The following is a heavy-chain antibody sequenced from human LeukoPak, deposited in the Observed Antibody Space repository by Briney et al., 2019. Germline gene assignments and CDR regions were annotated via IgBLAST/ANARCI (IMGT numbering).Heavy chain of an antibody. CDR3: ARGPTISETGYFAY. D-gene: IGHD1-1*01. Sequence: PSETLSLTCAVYGGSFSSYYWSWIRQSPGKGLEWIAEINHRGDTNYNPSVKSRVTISVDTSKNQFSLKVTSLTAADTAVYYSARGPTISETGYFAYWGQGTLVTVSS. CDR2: INHRGDT. CDR1: GGSFSSYY. V-gene: IGHV4-34*01. J-gene: IGHJ4*03.